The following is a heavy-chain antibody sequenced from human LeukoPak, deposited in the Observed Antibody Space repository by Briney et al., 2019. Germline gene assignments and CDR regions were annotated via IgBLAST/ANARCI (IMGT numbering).Heavy chain of an antibody. CDR1: GFTFSTYG. Sequence: PGGSLRLSCAASGFTFSTYGIHWVRQAPGKGLEWVAVIWHDGSNKYYADSVKGRFTISRGNSENTLYLQMNSLRAEDTAVYFCARAVGPYDYWGQGTLVTVSS. CDR2: IWHDGSNK. CDR3: ARAVGPYDY. D-gene: IGHD3-10*01. J-gene: IGHJ4*02. V-gene: IGHV3-33*01.